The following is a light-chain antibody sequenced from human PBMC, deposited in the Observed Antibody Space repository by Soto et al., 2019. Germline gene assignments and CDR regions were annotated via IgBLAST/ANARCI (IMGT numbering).Light chain of an antibody. CDR2: DAS. V-gene: IGKV1-5*01. Sequence: DIPLTQYPTTLSAAVGDSVTITCRASQNIRNLLAWYQQKPGKAPKPLIYDASTLKTGVPSRFSGSGSRSEFNFTITGLQPDDFATYFCQQYNTYSTFCQGGRPEIK. J-gene: IGKJ5*01. CDR1: QNIRNL. CDR3: QQYNTYST.